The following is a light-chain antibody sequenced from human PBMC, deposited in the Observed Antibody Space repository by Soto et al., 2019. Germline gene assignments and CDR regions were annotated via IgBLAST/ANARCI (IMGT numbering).Light chain of an antibody. CDR1: QGISRW. CDR2: AAS. CDR3: QQAYNFPFT. Sequence: DIQMTQSPSSVSASVGDRITITCRASQGISRWLAWYQQKPGRAPKLLIYAASNLQTGVPSRFSGSGSGTDFTLTITSLQAEDFATYHCQQAYNFPFTFGPGTRWIS. J-gene: IGKJ3*01. V-gene: IGKV1-12*01.